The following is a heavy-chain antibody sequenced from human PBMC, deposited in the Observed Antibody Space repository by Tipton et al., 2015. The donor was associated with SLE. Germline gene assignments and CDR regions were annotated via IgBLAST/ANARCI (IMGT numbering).Heavy chain of an antibody. V-gene: IGHV3-21*01. J-gene: IGHJ6*02. CDR1: GFTLRSYT. Sequence: QLVQSGGGLVKSGGSLRLSCAASGFTLRSYTMNWVRQAPGKGLEWVSSISGDSSYIFYADSLKGRFTISRDNAKNSLYLQMNSLRAEDTAVYYCARAAIVVVPAATPDVWGQGTTVTVSS. D-gene: IGHD2-2*01. CDR2: ISGDSSYI. CDR3: ARAAIVVVPAATPDV.